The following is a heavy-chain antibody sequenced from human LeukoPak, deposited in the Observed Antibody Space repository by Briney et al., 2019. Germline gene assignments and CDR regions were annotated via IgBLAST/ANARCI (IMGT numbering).Heavy chain of an antibody. Sequence: GASVKVSCKASGYTFTSYGISWVRQAPGQGLEWMGWINPNSGGTNYAQKFQGRVTMTRDTSISTAYMELSRLRSDDTAVYYCARDLGGSYYSDYWGQGTLVTVS. D-gene: IGHD1-26*01. V-gene: IGHV1-2*02. CDR1: GYTFTSYG. J-gene: IGHJ4*02. CDR3: ARDLGGSYYSDY. CDR2: INPNSGGT.